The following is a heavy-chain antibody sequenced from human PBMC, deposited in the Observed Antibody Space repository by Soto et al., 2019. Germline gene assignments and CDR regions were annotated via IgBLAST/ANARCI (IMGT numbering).Heavy chain of an antibody. CDR2: ISAYNGNT. CDR1: GYTFTSYG. J-gene: IGHJ6*03. Sequence: QVQLVQSGAEVKKPGASVQVSCKASGYTFTSYGIIWVRQAPGQGLEWMGWISAYNGNTNYAQKLQGRVTMTTDTSTSTAYVEPRSLRSDDTAVYYCARDGDCSSTSCYRGGYYYYYMDVWRKGTTVTVSS. V-gene: IGHV1-18*01. D-gene: IGHD2-2*02. CDR3: ARDGDCSSTSCYRGGYYYYYMDV.